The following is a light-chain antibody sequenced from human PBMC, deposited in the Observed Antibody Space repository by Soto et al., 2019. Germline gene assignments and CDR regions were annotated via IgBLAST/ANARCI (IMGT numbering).Light chain of an antibody. V-gene: IGKV1-5*01. Sequence: DIQMTQSPSTLSASTGDRVTITCRASQSISSWLAWYQKKPGKDPKLLIFDASSLQSGVPSRFSGSGSGTEFNLTISSLQTDDFATYYCQHYNSYSEAFGQGTKVDIK. CDR1: QSISSW. CDR3: QHYNSYSEA. J-gene: IGKJ1*01. CDR2: DAS.